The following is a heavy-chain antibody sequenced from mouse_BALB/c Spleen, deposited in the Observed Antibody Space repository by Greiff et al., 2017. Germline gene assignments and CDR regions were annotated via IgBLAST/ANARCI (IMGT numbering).Heavy chain of an antibody. CDR2: ISSGSSTI. D-gene: IGHD1-1*01. Sequence: EVKLVESGGGLVQPGGSRKLSCAASGFTFSSFGMHWVRQAPEKGLEWVAYISSGSSTIYYADTVKGRFTISRDNPKNTLFLQMTSLRSEDTAMYYCASSSYFDYWGQGTTLTVSS. V-gene: IGHV5-17*02. J-gene: IGHJ2*01. CDR1: GFTFSSFG. CDR3: ASSSYFDY.